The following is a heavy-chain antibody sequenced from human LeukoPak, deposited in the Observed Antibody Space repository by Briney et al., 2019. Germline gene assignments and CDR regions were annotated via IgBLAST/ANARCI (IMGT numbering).Heavy chain of an antibody. CDR2: INHSGST. D-gene: IGHD3-3*01. Sequence: SETLSPTCAVYGGSFSGYYWSWIRQPPGKGLEWIGEINHSGSTNYNPSLKSRVTISVDTSKNQFSLKLSSVTAADTAVYYCAREGAIFGVVISPHGMDVWGQGTTVTVSS. CDR1: GGSFSGYY. V-gene: IGHV4-34*01. J-gene: IGHJ6*02. CDR3: AREGAIFGVVISPHGMDV.